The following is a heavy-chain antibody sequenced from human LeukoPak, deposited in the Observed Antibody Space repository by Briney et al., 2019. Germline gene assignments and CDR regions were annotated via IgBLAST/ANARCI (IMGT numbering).Heavy chain of an antibody. CDR3: ARGLSGDRDYFDY. D-gene: IGHD7-27*01. Sequence: PSETLSLTCTLSGYSISSGFYWGWIRQPPGKGLEWIGSIYHTGSTYYNPSLKSRVTISVDTSKNQFSLKLSSVTAADTAVYYCARGLSGDRDYFDYWGQGTLVTVSS. CDR1: GYSISSGFY. V-gene: IGHV4-38-2*02. CDR2: IYHTGST. J-gene: IGHJ4*02.